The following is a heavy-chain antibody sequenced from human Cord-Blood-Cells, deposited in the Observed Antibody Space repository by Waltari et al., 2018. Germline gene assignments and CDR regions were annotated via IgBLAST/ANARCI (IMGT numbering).Heavy chain of an antibody. V-gene: IGHV3-53*01. CDR2: IYSGGST. CDR3: ARASLPIDAFDI. CDR1: GFTVSSNY. D-gene: IGHD2-15*01. Sequence: EVQLVESGGGLIQPGGSLRLSCAASGFTVSSNYMSWVRQAPGKGLEWVAVIYSGGSTYYVDSVKGRFTISRDNSKNTLYLQMNSLRAEDTAVYYCARASLPIDAFDIWGQGTMVTVSS. J-gene: IGHJ3*02.